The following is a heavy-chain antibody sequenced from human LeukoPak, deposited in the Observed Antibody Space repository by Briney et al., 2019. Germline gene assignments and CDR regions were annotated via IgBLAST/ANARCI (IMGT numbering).Heavy chain of an antibody. J-gene: IGHJ4*02. Sequence: GGSLRLSCAASGFTFSSYSMNWDRQAPGKGLEWVSSIDSSSSFIYYADSVKGRFTISRDNAENSLYLQMNSLRAEDTAVYYCAKKGSRIAAAGPYFDYWGQGTLVTVSS. V-gene: IGHV3-21*01. CDR1: GFTFSSYS. CDR3: AKKGSRIAAAGPYFDY. D-gene: IGHD6-13*01. CDR2: IDSSSSFI.